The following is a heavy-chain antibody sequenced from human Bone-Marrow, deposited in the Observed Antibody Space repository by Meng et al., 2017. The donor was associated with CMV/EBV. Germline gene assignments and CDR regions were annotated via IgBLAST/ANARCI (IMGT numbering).Heavy chain of an antibody. Sequence: GGSLRLSCAASGFTFDDYTMHWVRQAPGKGLEWVSLISWDGGSTYYADSVKGRFTISRDNSKNSLYLQMNSLRTEDTALYYCAKAAAAGGWGGWYVDLWGRGTLVTVSS. CDR3: AKAAAAGGWGGWYVDL. CDR2: ISWDGGST. J-gene: IGHJ2*01. CDR1: GFTFDDYT. D-gene: IGHD6-13*01. V-gene: IGHV3-43*01.